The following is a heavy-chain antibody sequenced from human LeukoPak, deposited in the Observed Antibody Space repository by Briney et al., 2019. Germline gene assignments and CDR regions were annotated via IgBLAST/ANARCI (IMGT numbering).Heavy chain of an antibody. D-gene: IGHD6-13*01. J-gene: IGHJ4*02. CDR3: VRHYSRYLDY. CDR1: GGSISSYY. Sequence: KTPETLSLTCTVSGGSISSYYWSWIRQPPGKGLEWIGYISYSGSTNYNPSLQSRVTISVDMSKNEFSLKLSSVTAADTAVYHCVRHYSRYLDYWGQGILVTVSS. V-gene: IGHV4-59*01. CDR2: ISYSGST.